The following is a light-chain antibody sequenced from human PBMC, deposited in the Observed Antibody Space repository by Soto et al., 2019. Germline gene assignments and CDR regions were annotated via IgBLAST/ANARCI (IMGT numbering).Light chain of an antibody. V-gene: IGLV2-11*01. CDR2: DVS. CDR3: CSFAGTGTYV. J-gene: IGLJ1*01. CDR1: SSDVGTYDF. Sequence: QSVLTQPRSVSGSPGQSVTISCTGTSSDVGTYDFVSWYQQHPGKAPRLMIFDVSERPSGVPDRFSGSKSGDTASLTISGLQDEDEADYYCCSFAGTGTYVFGTGTKVTVL.